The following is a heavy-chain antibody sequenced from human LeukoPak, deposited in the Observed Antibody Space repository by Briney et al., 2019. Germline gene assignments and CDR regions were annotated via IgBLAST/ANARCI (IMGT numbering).Heavy chain of an antibody. D-gene: IGHD6-13*01. CDR2: INAGNGNT. CDR3: ARAAGTLHAFDI. CDR1: GYTFTSYA. J-gene: IGHJ3*02. V-gene: IGHV1-3*01. Sequence: ASVNVSCKASGYTFTSYAMHWVRQAPGQRLEWMGWINAGNGNTKYSQKFQGRVTITRDTSASTAYMELSSLRSEDTAVYYCARAAGTLHAFDIWGQGTMVTVSS.